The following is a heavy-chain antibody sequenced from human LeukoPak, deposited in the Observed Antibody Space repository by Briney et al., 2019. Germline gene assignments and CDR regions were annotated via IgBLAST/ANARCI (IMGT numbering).Heavy chain of an antibody. CDR2: ISYDGPNR. D-gene: IGHD3-22*01. CDR1: GFTFSSYG. Sequence: GGSLRLSCAASGFTFSSYGMHWVRQAPGKGLEWVAVISYDGPNRYYADSVKGRFTISRDNSKNTLYLQMNSLRAEDTAVYYCARWRRGSSGFDYWGQGTLVTVSS. J-gene: IGHJ4*02. CDR3: ARWRRGSSGFDY. V-gene: IGHV3-30*03.